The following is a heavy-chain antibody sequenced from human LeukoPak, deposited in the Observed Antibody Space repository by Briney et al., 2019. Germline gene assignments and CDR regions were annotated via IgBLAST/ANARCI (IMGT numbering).Heavy chain of an antibody. CDR2: ISSSSSTI. CDR3: AASPYCSGAVCPPP. D-gene: IGHD2-15*01. J-gene: IGHJ5*02. Sequence: GGSLRLSCAASRFTFSSFAMNWVRQAPGKGLEWVSYISSSSSTIYYADSVKGRFAISRDNAKNSLFLQMNSLRDEDTAVYYCAASPYCSGAVCPPPWGQGTLGTVSS. V-gene: IGHV3-48*02. CDR1: RFTFSSFA.